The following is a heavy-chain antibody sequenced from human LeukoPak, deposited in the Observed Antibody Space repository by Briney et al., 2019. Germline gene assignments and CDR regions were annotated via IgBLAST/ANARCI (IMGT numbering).Heavy chain of an antibody. Sequence: SETLSLTCAVYGGSFSDYSWSWIRQSPGKGLEWIGKINHFGSPNYNPSLESRITMSVDTSKNQFSLKVRSVTVADTAVYYCARVARAVTGFYENESYYYYMDVWGNGITVTVSS. CDR2: INHFGSP. CDR1: GGSFSDYS. CDR3: ARVARAVTGFYENESYYYYMDV. J-gene: IGHJ6*03. D-gene: IGHD3-9*01. V-gene: IGHV4-34*01.